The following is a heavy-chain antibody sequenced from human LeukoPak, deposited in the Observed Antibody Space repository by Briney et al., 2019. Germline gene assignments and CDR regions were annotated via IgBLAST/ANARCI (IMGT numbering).Heavy chain of an antibody. CDR2: ISAYNGNT. CDR3: ARDLRTAYDYGEEFAY. J-gene: IGHJ4*02. D-gene: IGHD4-17*01. V-gene: IGHV1-18*01. CDR1: GYTFTSYG. Sequence: ASVKVSCKASGYTFTSYGISWVRQAPGQGLEWMGWISAYNGNTNYAQKLQGRVTMTTDTSTSTAYMELRSLRSDDTAVYYCARDLRTAYDYGEEFAYWGQGTLVTVSS.